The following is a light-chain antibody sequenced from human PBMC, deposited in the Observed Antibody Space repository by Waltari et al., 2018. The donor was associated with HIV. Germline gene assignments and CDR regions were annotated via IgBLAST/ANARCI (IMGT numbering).Light chain of an antibody. CDR3: SLYTGTTNVL. V-gene: IGLV2-18*01. CDR1: SSDVGSHNS. CDR2: EVN. J-gene: IGLJ2*01. Sequence: QSALTQPPSVSGSPGQSASISCTGSSSDVGSHNSVSWYQQPPGTAPKLIIYEVNNRPSGVPVRFSGSQSGNTASLTISGLQAEDEADYYCSLYTGTTNVLFGGGTKLTVL.